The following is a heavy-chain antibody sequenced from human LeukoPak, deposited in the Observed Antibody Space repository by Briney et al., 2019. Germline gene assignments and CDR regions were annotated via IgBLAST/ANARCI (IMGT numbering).Heavy chain of an antibody. J-gene: IGHJ4*02. D-gene: IGHD3-22*01. CDR1: GYTFITYY. CDR2: INPSGGGT. CDR3: ARGAPPTYSDSRGYLDY. V-gene: IGHV1-46*01. Sequence: ASVKVSCKASGYTFITYYIYWVRQAPGQGLECVGIINPSGGGTNYAQKFQGRVTVTTDMSTTTVYMELSSLTSEDTAVYYCARGAPPTYSDSRGYLDYWGRGTQVTVSS.